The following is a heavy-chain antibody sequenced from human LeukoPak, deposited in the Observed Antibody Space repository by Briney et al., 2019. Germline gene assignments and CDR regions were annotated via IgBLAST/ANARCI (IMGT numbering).Heavy chain of an antibody. J-gene: IGHJ6*02. V-gene: IGHV1-69*01. CDR1: GGTFSSYA. Sequence: ASVKVSCKASGGTFSSYAISWVRQAPGQGLEWMGGIIPIFGTANYAQRFQGRVTITADESTSTAYMELSSLRSEDTAVYYCARAMENYYYGMDVWGQGTTVTVSS. CDR3: ARAMENYYYGMDV. D-gene: IGHD3-3*01. CDR2: IIPIFGTA.